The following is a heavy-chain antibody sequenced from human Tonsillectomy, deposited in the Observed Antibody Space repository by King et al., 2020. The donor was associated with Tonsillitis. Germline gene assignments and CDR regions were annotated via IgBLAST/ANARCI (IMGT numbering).Heavy chain of an antibody. CDR2: ISGSGGST. Sequence: VQLVESGGGLVQPGGSLRLSCAASGFTFSSYAMSWVRQAPGKGLEWVSAISGSGGSTYYADSVKGRFTISRDNSKNTLYLQMNSLRAEDTAVYYCAKAKYSIIWYLEYYYYGMDVWGHGTTVTVSS. CDR3: AKAKYSIIWYLEYYYYGMDV. V-gene: IGHV3-23*04. CDR1: GFTFSSYA. D-gene: IGHD6-13*01. J-gene: IGHJ6*02.